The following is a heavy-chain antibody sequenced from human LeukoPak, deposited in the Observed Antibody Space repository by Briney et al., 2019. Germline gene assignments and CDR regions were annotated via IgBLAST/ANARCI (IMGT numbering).Heavy chain of an antibody. CDR2: IIPIFGTA. D-gene: IGHD3-10*01. Sequence: SVNVSCKASAGTFSSYAISWVRQAPGQGLEWMGGIIPIFGTANYAQKFQGRVTITADESTSTDYMELSSLRPEDTAVYYCARGNYYGSGIYYKHAFDMWGQGTMVTVSS. CDR1: AGTFSSYA. J-gene: IGHJ3*02. V-gene: IGHV1-69*13. CDR3: ARGNYYGSGIYYKHAFDM.